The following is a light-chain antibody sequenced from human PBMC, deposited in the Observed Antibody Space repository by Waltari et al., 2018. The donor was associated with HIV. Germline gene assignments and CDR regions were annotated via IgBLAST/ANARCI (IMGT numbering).Light chain of an antibody. CDR3: QHYGSSFMYT. J-gene: IGKJ2*01. CDR1: QSVSSSY. CDR2: GAS. Sequence: IVLTQSPGTLSLSPGERATLSCRASQSVSSSYLAWYQQKPGQAPRLLIYGASSRATGIPDRFSGSGSGTDFTLTISRLEPEDFAVFYCQHYGSSFMYTFGQGTKLEIK. V-gene: IGKV3-20*01.